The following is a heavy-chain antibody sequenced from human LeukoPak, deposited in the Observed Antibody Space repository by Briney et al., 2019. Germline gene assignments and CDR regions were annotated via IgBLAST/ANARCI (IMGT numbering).Heavy chain of an antibody. Sequence: PGGSLRLSCAVSGITLSNYGMSWVRQAPGKGLEWVAGISDSGGGTKYADSVKGRFTISRDNSKNTLYLQMNSLRAEDTAVYYCAREGGIAAAFDYWGQGTLVTVSS. CDR1: GITLSNYG. D-gene: IGHD6-13*01. V-gene: IGHV3-23*01. J-gene: IGHJ4*02. CDR3: AREGGIAAAFDY. CDR2: ISDSGGGT.